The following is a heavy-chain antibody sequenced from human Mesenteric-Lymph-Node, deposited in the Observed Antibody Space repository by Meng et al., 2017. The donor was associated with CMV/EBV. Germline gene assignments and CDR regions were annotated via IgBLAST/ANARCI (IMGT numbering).Heavy chain of an antibody. V-gene: IGHV3-7*01. D-gene: IGHD6-6*01. CDR1: GFTFSSYW. J-gene: IGHJ5*02. CDR3: ARDRVAARRWFDP. Sequence: GESLKISCAASGFTFSSYWMSWVRQAPGKGLEWVANIKQDGSEKYYVDSVKGRFTISRDNAKNSLYLQMNSLRAEDTAVYYCARDRVAARRWFDPWGQGTLVTVSS. CDR2: IKQDGSEK.